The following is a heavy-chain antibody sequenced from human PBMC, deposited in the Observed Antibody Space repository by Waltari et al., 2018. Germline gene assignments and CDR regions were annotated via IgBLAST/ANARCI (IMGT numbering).Heavy chain of an antibody. D-gene: IGHD3-16*01. CDR2: IYTSGST. CDR1: GGSISSGSYY. J-gene: IGHJ4*02. V-gene: IGHV4-61*02. CDR3: ATEGEQPPYYFDY. Sequence: QVQLQESGPGLVKPSQTLSLTCTVSGGSISSGSYYWSWIRQPAGKGLEWSGRIYTSGSTNYNPSRKRLGTISGDTAKNQVSLKRSSVTAADTAVYYCATEGEQPPYYFDYWGQGTLVTVSS.